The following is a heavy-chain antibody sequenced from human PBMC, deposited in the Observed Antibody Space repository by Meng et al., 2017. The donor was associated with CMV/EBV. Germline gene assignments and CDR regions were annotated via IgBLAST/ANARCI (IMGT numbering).Heavy chain of an antibody. CDR3: ARGNNWDRLLDF. CDR2: INPDGGKT. V-gene: IGHV1-46*01. D-gene: IGHD3-3*01. Sequence: ASVKVSCKASGYTFTSYYVHWVRQAPGQGLEWMGIINPDGGKTTYAQKIQGRVAMTRDTSTSTAYMELSRVRSDDTAVYYCARGNNWDRLLDFWGQGTLVTVSS. J-gene: IGHJ4*02. CDR1: GYTFTSYY.